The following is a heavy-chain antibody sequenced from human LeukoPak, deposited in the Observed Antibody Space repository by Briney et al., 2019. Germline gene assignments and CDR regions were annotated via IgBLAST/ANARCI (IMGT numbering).Heavy chain of an antibody. CDR2: IFPSGGEI. Sequence: PGGSLRLSCAASGFTFSTFAMIWVRQPPGQGLEWVSSIFPSGGEIHYADSVRGRVTISRDNSKSTLSLQMNSLRAEDTAIYYCATYRQVLLPFESWGQGTLVTVSS. CDR1: GFTFSTFA. D-gene: IGHD2-8*02. J-gene: IGHJ4*02. CDR3: ATYRQVLLPFES. V-gene: IGHV3-23*01.